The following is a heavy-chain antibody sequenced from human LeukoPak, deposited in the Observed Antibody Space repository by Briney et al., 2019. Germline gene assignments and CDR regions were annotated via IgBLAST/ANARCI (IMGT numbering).Heavy chain of an antibody. CDR1: GYTFTDYY. J-gene: IGHJ4*02. V-gene: IGHV1-2*02. D-gene: IGHD2-2*01. CDR3: ARANFLYCSSTTCLFDY. Sequence: ASVKVSCKASGYTFTDYYMHWVRQAPGQGFEWMGWINPNDGDTNYAQKFQGRVTMTRDTSISTAHMEVSRLRSDGTAAYYCARANFLYCSSTTCLFDYWGQGTLVTVSS. CDR2: INPNDGDT.